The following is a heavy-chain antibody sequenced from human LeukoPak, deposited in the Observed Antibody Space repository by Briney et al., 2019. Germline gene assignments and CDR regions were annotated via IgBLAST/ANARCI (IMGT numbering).Heavy chain of an antibody. Sequence: SETLSLTCTVSGGSISSYYWSWIRQPPGKGLEWIGYIYYSGSTNYNPSLKSQVTISVDTSKNQFSLKLSSVTAADTAVYYCAREYRGSSFGVVSHAFDIWGQGTMVTVSS. CDR3: AREYRGSSFGVVSHAFDI. CDR2: IYYSGST. J-gene: IGHJ3*02. CDR1: GGSISSYY. V-gene: IGHV4-59*01. D-gene: IGHD3-3*01.